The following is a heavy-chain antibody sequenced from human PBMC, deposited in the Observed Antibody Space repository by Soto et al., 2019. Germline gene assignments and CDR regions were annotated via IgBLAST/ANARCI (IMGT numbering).Heavy chain of an antibody. Sequence: DVQLVQSGAAVKKPGESLRISCKGSGYTFSRYWIGWVRQMPGKGLERMGIIHCDDSDTEYSPWFEGHVTISADKAISSAYPQWRSLRASDSATYYCVRYGSKTLDYWGQGTLVNVSS. CDR1: GYTFSRYW. CDR2: IHCDDSDT. CDR3: VRYGSKTLDY. J-gene: IGHJ4*02. V-gene: IGHV5-51*01. D-gene: IGHD2-2*01.